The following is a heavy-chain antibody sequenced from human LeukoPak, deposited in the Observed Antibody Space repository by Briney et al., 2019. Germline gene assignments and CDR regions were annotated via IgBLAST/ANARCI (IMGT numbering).Heavy chain of an antibody. D-gene: IGHD3-16*01. CDR1: GGSFSGYY. CDR2: INHSGST. CDR3: ATHGRGGSRDY. J-gene: IGHJ4*02. V-gene: IGHV4-34*01. Sequence: SETLSLTCAVYGGSFSGYYWSWIRQPPGKGLEWIGEINHSGSTNYNPSLKSRVTISVDTSKNQFSLKLSSVTAADTAVYYCATHGRGGSRDYWGQGTLVTVSS.